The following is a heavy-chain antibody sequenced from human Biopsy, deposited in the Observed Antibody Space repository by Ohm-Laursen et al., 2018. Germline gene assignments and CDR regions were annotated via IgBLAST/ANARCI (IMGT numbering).Heavy chain of an antibody. Sequence: SLRLSCAASGFSFSSYGMHWVRQAPGKGLEWVALIWYDGSDQYYADSVKGRFTISRDNTKNTVFLQMNSLRAEDTAVYYCARAEAGSGSLLYFDYWGQGTLVTVSS. CDR1: GFSFSSYG. J-gene: IGHJ4*02. CDR3: ARAEAGSGSLLYFDY. V-gene: IGHV3-33*03. D-gene: IGHD3-10*01. CDR2: IWYDGSDQ.